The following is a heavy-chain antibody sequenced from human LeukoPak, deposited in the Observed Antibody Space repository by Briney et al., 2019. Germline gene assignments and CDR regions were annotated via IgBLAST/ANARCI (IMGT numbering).Heavy chain of an antibody. CDR3: AKDIRGSTSWYGLDY. CDR1: GFTFDDYA. Sequence: GGSLRLSCAASGFTFDDYAMHWVRQAPGKGLEWASLISWDGGSTYYADSVKGRFTISRDNSRNSLFLQMNSLRPEDTALYYCAKDIRGSTSWYGLDYWGQGTLVTVSS. J-gene: IGHJ4*02. V-gene: IGHV3-43D*03. D-gene: IGHD2-2*01. CDR2: ISWDGGST.